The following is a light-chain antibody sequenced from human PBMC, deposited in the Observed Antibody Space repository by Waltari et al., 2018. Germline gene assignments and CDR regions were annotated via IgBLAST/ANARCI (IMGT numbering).Light chain of an antibody. J-gene: IGKJ1*01. V-gene: IGKV4-1*01. CDR1: QSVLHSCNNKNY. CDR2: WAS. CDR3: QQHYTTLTWT. Sequence: DIVMTQSPDSLAVPLGERATINCKSSQSVLHSCNNKNYLTWYQQKPGHPPKLLIYWASTRASGVPDRFSASGSGTDVTLTISSLQAEDVAVYYCQQHYTTLTWTFGQGTKVEI.